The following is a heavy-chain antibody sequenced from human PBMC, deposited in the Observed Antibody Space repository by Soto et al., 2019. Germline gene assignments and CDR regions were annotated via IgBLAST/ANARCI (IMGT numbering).Heavy chain of an antibody. V-gene: IGHV4-34*01. Sequence: ETLSLTCAVYGGFLSESYWTWIRQPPGKGLEWIGEINHVGGTNYNPSLKSRVTMSVDTSQNQFSLRLISVTAADTAMYFCVRIRYQLPSSVLWLDPWGQGTLVTVSS. CDR2: INHVGGT. D-gene: IGHD3-16*01. CDR3: VRIRYQLPSSVLWLDP. J-gene: IGHJ5*02. CDR1: GGFLSESY.